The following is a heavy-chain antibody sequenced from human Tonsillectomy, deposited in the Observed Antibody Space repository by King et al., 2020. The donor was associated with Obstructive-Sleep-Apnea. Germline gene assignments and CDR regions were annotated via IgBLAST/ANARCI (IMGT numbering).Heavy chain of an antibody. D-gene: IGHD3-10*01. J-gene: IGHJ4*02. Sequence: VQLVESGGGVVQPGRSLRLSCAASGFSFNDFGMHWVRQAPGKRLEWVAVISTDGSDTRQADSVKGRFTISRDNPRNTLYLQMNSLRADDTAVYYCARAVRGILVDYWGQGTLVTVSS. CDR2: ISTDGSDT. CDR1: GFSFNDFG. V-gene: IGHV3-33*05. CDR3: ARAVRGILVDY.